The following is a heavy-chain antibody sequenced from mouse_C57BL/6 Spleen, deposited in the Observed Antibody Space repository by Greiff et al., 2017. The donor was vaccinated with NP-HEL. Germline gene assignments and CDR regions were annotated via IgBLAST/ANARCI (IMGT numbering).Heavy chain of an antibody. CDR2: IWSDGST. V-gene: IGHV2-6-1*01. D-gene: IGHD2-3*01. Sequence: QVQLKESGPGLVAPSQSLSITCTVSGFSLTSYGVHWVRQPPGKGLEWLVVIWSDGSTTYNSALKSRLSISKDNSKSQVFLKMNSLQTDDTAMYYCARHRWLLPLAMDYWGQGTSVTVSS. J-gene: IGHJ4*01. CDR1: GFSLTSYG. CDR3: ARHRWLLPLAMDY.